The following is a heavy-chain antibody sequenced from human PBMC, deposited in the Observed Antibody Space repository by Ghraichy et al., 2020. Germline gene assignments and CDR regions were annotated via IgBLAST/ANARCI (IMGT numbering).Heavy chain of an antibody. Sequence: SETLSLTCAVSGYSISSGYYWGWIRQPPGKGLEWIGSIYHSGSTYYNPSLKSRVTISIDTSKNQFSLKLSSVTAADTAVYYCARPPVAGTGAIDYWGQGTLVTVSS. J-gene: IGHJ4*02. CDR3: ARPPVAGTGAIDY. V-gene: IGHV4-38-2*01. CDR1: GYSISSGYY. D-gene: IGHD6-19*01. CDR2: IYHSGST.